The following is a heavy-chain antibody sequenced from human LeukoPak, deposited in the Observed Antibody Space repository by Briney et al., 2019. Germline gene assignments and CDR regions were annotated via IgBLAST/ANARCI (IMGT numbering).Heavy chain of an antibody. CDR1: GGSISSSSYY. CDR3: ARHIISRGYSYGAIDY. CDR2: IYYSGSA. V-gene: IGHV4-39*01. Sequence: SETLSLTCTVSGGSISSSSYYWGWTRQPPGKGLEWIGSIYYSGSAYYNPSLKSRVTISVDTSKDQFSLKLSSVTAADTAVYYCARHIISRGYSYGAIDYWGQGTLVTVSS. J-gene: IGHJ4*02. D-gene: IGHD5-18*01.